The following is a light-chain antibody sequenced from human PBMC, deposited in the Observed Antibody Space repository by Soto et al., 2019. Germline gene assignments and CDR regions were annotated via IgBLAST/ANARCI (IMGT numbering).Light chain of an antibody. J-gene: IGLJ1*01. CDR1: SSNIGNHY. CDR3: ATLYSSLCAAD. Sequence: QSVLTQPPSVSAAPGQKVTISCSGSSSNIGNHYVSWYQHLPGTAPKLFIYDNNKRPSGIPDRFSGSKTGTSATLGITGLQTGDDADYYCATLYSSLCAADFGPGTKLTVL. CDR2: DNN. V-gene: IGLV1-51*01.